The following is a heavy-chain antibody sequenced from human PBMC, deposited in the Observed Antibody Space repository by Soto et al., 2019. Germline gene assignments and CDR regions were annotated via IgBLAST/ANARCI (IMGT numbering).Heavy chain of an antibody. CDR2: IYTSAST. D-gene: IGHD5-12*01. J-gene: IGHJ6*02. V-gene: IGHV4-4*07. CDR3: AKDREEGYNFYYGMDV. CDR1: GASVDSYS. Sequence: SETLSLTCSVSGASVDSYSWSWIRQSAGKGLEWIGRIYTSASTNYSPSFKGRVTLSVDTSENQVFLKLTSVAAADTAIYYCAKDREEGYNFYYGMDVWGQGATITVSS.